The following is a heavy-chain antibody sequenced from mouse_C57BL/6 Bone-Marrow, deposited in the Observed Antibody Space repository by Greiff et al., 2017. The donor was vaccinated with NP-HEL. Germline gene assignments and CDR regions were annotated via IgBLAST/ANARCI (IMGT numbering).Heavy chain of an antibody. CDR1: GFTFSSYG. CDR3: ARRGGYSILAY. J-gene: IGHJ3*01. V-gene: IGHV5-6*02. Sequence: EVKLAESGGDLVKPGGSLNLSCAASGFTFSSYGMSLVRPTPDKRLEWVATISSGGSYTYYPDSVKGRFTISRDTAKNTLYLQRSSLKSEDTAMYYWARRGGYSILAYWGQGTLVTGSA. D-gene: IGHD2-5*01. CDR2: ISSGGSYT.